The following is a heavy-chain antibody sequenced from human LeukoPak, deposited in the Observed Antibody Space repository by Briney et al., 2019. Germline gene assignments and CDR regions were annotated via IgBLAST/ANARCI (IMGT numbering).Heavy chain of an antibody. CDR2: INSNSGGT. CDR1: GYTFTDYY. V-gene: IGHV1-2*02. Sequence: ASVKVSCKTSGYTFTDYYIHWVRQAPGQGLEWMGWINSNSGGTSYAQKFQGRVTLTRDTPTRTAYMELNRLTSDDTAVYYCARGTYSYGYWFDPWGQGTLVTVSS. D-gene: IGHD5-18*01. J-gene: IGHJ5*02. CDR3: ARGTYSYGYWFDP.